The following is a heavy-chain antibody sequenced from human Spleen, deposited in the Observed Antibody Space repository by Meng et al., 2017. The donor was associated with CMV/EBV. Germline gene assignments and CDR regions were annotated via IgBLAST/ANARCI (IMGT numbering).Heavy chain of an antibody. Sequence: GESLKISCTASGFPVDLNYMSWVRQAPGKGLEWVANIKQDGSEKNYVDSVKGRFTISRDNAKNSLYLQMNSLKTEDTAMYYCARDGAGLWGSHFDSWGQGTLVTVSS. CDR2: IKQDGSEK. CDR3: ARDGAGLWGSHFDS. J-gene: IGHJ4*02. CDR1: GFPVDLNY. V-gene: IGHV3-7*03. D-gene: IGHD4/OR15-4a*01.